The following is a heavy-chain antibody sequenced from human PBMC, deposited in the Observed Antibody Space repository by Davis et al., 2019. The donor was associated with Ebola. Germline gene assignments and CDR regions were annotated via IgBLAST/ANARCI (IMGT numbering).Heavy chain of an antibody. CDR2: INAGNGNT. V-gene: IGHV1-3*01. CDR1: GYTFTSYA. CDR3: ARDEAAAGTGWFDP. Sequence: ASVKVSCKASGYTFTSYAMHWVRQAPGQRLEWMGWINAGNGNTKYSQKFQGRVTITRDTSASTAYMELSSLRSEDTAVYYCARDEAAAGTGWFDPWGQGTLVTVSS. J-gene: IGHJ5*02. D-gene: IGHD6-13*01.